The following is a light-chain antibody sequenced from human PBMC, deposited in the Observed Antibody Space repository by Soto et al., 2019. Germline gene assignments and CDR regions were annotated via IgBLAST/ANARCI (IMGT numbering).Light chain of an antibody. V-gene: IGKV3-20*01. CDR1: QSVSSSY. J-gene: IGKJ1*01. CDR2: GAS. Sequence: EIVLTQSPGTLSLSPGERAILSCRASQSVSSSYLAWYRQKPGQAPNLLIYGASSRATGIPDRFSGSGSGTDFTLTISRLEPEDFAVYYCQQYGSSPRTFGQGTKVEMK. CDR3: QQYGSSPRT.